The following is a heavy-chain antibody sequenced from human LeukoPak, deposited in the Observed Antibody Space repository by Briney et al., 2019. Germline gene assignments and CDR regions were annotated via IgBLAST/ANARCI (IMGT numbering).Heavy chain of an antibody. V-gene: IGHV1-2*04. J-gene: IGHJ6*02. CDR1: GYTFTGYC. CDR2: INPNSGGT. CDR3: AREWGYDSSGYYYYYGMDV. Sequence: ASVKVSCKASGYTFTGYCMHWVRQAPGQGLEWMGWINPNSGGTNYAQKFQGWVTMTRDTSISTAYMELSRLRSDDTAVYYCAREWGYDSSGYYYYYGMDVWGQGTTVTVSS. D-gene: IGHD3-22*01.